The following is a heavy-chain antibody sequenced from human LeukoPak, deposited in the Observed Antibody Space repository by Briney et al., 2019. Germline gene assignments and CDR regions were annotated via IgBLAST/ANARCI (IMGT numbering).Heavy chain of an antibody. Sequence: PSETLSLTCTVSGGSISGYSWSWIRQPPGKRLEWIGYIYYSGSTHYNPSLKSRVTISLDTSKNQFSLKLSSVTAADTAVYYCARMKDGYSIFDYWGQGTLVTVSS. CDR2: IYYSGST. J-gene: IGHJ4*02. CDR1: GGSISGYS. CDR3: ARMKDGYSIFDY. D-gene: IGHD5-24*01. V-gene: IGHV4-59*01.